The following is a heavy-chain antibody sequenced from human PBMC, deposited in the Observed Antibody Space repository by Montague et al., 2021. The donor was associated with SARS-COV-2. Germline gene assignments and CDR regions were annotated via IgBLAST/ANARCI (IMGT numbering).Heavy chain of an antibody. CDR2: IYTSGST. CDR1: GGSITSYY. J-gene: IGHJ6*02. CDR3: ARGGGYYNYGLDV. V-gene: IGHV4-4*07. D-gene: IGHD3-22*01. Sequence: SETLSLTCTVSGGSITSYYWSWIRQPARKGLECIGLIYTSGSTNYNPSLKSRVTISLDTSKNQFSLKVTSVTAADTAVYYCARGGGYYNYGLDVWGPGTTVTVSS.